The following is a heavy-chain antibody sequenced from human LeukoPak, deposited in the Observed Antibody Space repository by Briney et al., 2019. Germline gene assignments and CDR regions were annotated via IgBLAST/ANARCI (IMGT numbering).Heavy chain of an antibody. CDR2: IRSKANSYAT. D-gene: IGHD1-1*01. CDR3: ARDMNADDAFDI. Sequence: GGSLRLSCAASGFTFSASAMHWVRQASGKGLEWVGRIRSKANSYATAYAVSVNGRFTISRDDSKSTAYLQMNTLKTEDTAVYYCARDMNADDAFDIWGQGTMVTVSS. V-gene: IGHV3-73*01. CDR1: GFTFSASA. J-gene: IGHJ3*02.